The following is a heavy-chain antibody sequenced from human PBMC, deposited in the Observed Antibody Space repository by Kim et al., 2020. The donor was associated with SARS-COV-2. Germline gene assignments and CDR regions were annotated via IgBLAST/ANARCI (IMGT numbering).Heavy chain of an antibody. CDR2: TIPVFGSP. J-gene: IGHJ4*02. V-gene: IGHV1-69*13. CDR3: AREDYGSGSSTNRDY. Sequence: SVKVSCKASGGTFGSYVLSWVRQAPGQGLEWMGGTIPVFGSPSYPQKFQDRVIITADESSSTVYMELSSLGFGDTAIYYCAREDYGSGSSTNRDYWGQG. CDR1: GGTFGSYV. D-gene: IGHD3-10*01.